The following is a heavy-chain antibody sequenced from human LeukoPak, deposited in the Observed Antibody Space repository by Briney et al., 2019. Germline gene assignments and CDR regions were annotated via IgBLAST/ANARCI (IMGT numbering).Heavy chain of an antibody. CDR2: IWYDGSNK. D-gene: IGHD3-22*01. CDR3: ARDSVGGYYDY. CDR1: GFTFSSYG. Sequence: GGSLRLSCAASGFTFSSYGMHWVRQAPGKGLEWVAVIWYDGSNKYYADSVKGRFTISRDNSKNTLYLQMDSLRAEDTAVYYCARDSVGGYYDYWGQGTLVTVSS. J-gene: IGHJ4*02. V-gene: IGHV3-33*01.